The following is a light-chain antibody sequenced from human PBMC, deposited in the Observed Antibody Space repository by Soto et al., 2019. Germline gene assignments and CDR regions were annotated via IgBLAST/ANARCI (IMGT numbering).Light chain of an antibody. CDR2: DGF. Sequence: DIQMTQSPSSLSASVGDTVTITCRASQRIGRLLSWYQQQPGKAPKLLIYDGFTLQGGVPSRFSGSGSWTDFTLTIGSLQPEDFTTYYCQQTDRPPFTFGPGTKVDVK. J-gene: IGKJ3*01. V-gene: IGKV1-39*01. CDR1: QRIGRL. CDR3: QQTDRPPFT.